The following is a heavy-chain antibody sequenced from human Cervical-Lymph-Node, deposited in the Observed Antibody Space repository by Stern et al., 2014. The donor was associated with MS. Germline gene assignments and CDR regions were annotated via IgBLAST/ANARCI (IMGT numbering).Heavy chain of an antibody. V-gene: IGHV3-9*01. Sequence: EVHLVESGGGLVQPGRSLRLSCAGSRFNFDDYAMHWVRQAPGRGLEWVSSIRWHSGSMEYADSVKGRFTISRDNAKNSLYLQMDSLRVEDTAIYYCAKDISSGRWEAQYYYGMDVWGQGTTVTVSS. CDR3: AKDISSGRWEAQYYYGMDV. D-gene: IGHD6-19*01. CDR1: RFNFDDYA. CDR2: IRWHSGSM. J-gene: IGHJ6*02.